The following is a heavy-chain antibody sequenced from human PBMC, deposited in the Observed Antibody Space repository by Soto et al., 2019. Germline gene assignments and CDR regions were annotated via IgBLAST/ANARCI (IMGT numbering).Heavy chain of an antibody. D-gene: IGHD2-2*01. V-gene: IGHV3-23*01. CDR1: GFTFSSYA. CDR2: ISGSGGST. J-gene: IGHJ2*01. Sequence: PGWSLRLSCAASGFTFSSYAMSWVRQAPGKGLEWVSAISGSGGSTYYADSVKGRFTISRDNSKNTLYLQMNSLRAEDTAVYYCAKRSEIPAAISWWYFDLWGRGTLVTVSS. CDR3: AKRSEIPAAISWWYFDL.